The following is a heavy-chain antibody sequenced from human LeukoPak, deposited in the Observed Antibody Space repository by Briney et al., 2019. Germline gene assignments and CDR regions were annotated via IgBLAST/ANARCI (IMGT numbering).Heavy chain of an antibody. CDR3: ARGLIATFDP. CDR2: IRYDGSNK. CDR1: GFTFSSYG. D-gene: IGHD2-15*01. J-gene: IGHJ5*02. Sequence: GGSLRLSCAASGFTFSSYGMHWVRQAPGKGLEWVAFIRYDGSNKYYADSVKGRFTISRDNSKNTLYLQMNSLRAEDTAVYYCARGLIATFDPWGQGTLVTVSS. V-gene: IGHV3-30*02.